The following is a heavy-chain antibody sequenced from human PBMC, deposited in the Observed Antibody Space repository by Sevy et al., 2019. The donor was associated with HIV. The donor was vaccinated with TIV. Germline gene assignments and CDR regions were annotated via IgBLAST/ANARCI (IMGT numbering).Heavy chain of an antibody. Sequence: GGSLILSCAASGFTFSSYSVNWVRQAPGKGLEWVSSISGNSNYIYYADSVKGRFTISRDNAKSSLYLQMNSLRAEDTAVYYCARDPGYSSGSYYYYYMDVWGKGTTVTVSS. CDR3: ARDPGYSSGSYYYYYMDV. J-gene: IGHJ6*03. D-gene: IGHD5-18*01. CDR2: ISGNSNYI. CDR1: GFTFSSYS. V-gene: IGHV3-21*01.